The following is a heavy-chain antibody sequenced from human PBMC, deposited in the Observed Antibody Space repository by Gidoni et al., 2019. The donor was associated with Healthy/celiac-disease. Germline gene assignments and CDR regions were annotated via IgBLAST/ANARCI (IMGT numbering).Heavy chain of an antibody. CDR1: GYTFTSYG. V-gene: IGHV1-18*01. CDR3: AREPRADSSGYYQEEAFDI. CDR2: ISAYNVNT. Sequence: QVQLVQSGAEVKKHGASVKVSCKASGYTFTSYGISWVRQAPGQGLELLGVISAYNVNTNYAQKIHGRVTMTTDTSTSTAYMELRSLRSDDTAVYYCAREPRADSSGYYQEEAFDIWGQGTMVTVSS. J-gene: IGHJ3*02. D-gene: IGHD3-22*01.